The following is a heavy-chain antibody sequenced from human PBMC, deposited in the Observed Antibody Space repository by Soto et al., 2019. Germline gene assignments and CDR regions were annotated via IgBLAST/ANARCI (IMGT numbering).Heavy chain of an antibody. CDR3: AHRTTVTSGIN. Sequence: QITLKESGPTLVKPTQTLTLTCTFSGFSLTTDGVGVDWIRQPPGKALEWLGLIYWNDEERYRPSLQSRLTITKDTSRNQVVLTMTNMDPVDTATSYCAHRTTVTSGINWGQGTLVTVSS. D-gene: IGHD4-4*01. CDR1: GFSLTTDGVG. CDR2: IYWNDEE. J-gene: IGHJ4*02. V-gene: IGHV2-5*01.